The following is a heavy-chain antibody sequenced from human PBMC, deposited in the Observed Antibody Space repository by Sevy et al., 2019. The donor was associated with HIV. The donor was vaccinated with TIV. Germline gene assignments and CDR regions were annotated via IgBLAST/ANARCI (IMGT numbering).Heavy chain of an antibody. CDR3: ARNNGAWWDAYDI. CDR2: ISASSNYI. V-gene: IGHV3-21*01. CDR1: GFRFSDDF. D-gene: IGHD2-15*01. Sequence: GGSLRLSCAVSGFRFSDDFMNWVRQAPGKELEWIASISASSNYIYYADSVRGRFTISRDNAKNSLYLQMNSLRAEDTSVYYCARNNGAWWDAYDIWGQGTMVTVSS. J-gene: IGHJ3*02.